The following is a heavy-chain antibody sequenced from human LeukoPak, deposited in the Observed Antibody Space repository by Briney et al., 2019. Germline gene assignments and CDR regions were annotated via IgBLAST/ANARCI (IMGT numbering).Heavy chain of an antibody. V-gene: IGHV4-34*01. CDR3: ARYGKGRWLTSTRPFWYFDL. CDR1: GRSFSAYY. Sequence: SETLSLTCAVYGRSFSAYYWSWIRQPPGKGLEWLGEIELSGSTNYNPSLKSRVTISVDTSKNQFSLKLSSVTAADTAVYYCARYGKGRWLTSTRPFWYFDLWGRGTLVTVSS. J-gene: IGHJ2*01. CDR2: IELSGST. D-gene: IGHD5-24*01.